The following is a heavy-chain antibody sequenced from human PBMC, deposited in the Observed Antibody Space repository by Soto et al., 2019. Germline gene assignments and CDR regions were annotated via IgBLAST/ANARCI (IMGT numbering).Heavy chain of an antibody. CDR2: IYYSGST. D-gene: IGHD5-12*01. J-gene: IGHJ3*02. CDR3: ARHFYSMVDGYNSNYAFDI. CDR1: GGSIRSSSYY. V-gene: IGHV4-39*01. Sequence: SETLSLTCTVSGGSIRSSSYYGGWIRQPPGKGLEWIGSIYYSGSTYYNPSLKSRVTISVDTAKNQFSLKLSSVTAADTAVYYCARHFYSMVDGYNSNYAFDIWGQGTMVTVSS.